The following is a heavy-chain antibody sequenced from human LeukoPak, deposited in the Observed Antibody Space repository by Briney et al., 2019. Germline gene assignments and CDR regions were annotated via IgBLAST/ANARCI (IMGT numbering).Heavy chain of an antibody. J-gene: IGHJ4*02. V-gene: IGHV3-74*01. CDR3: ARHDDYGDYEPIDY. Sequence: GRSLRLSCAASGFTFSSYWMHWVRQAPGKGLVWVSRINSDGSSTSYADSVKGRFTISRDNAKNTLYLQMNSLRAEDTAVYYCARHDDYGDYEPIDYWGQGTLVTVSS. CDR1: GFTFSSYW. CDR2: INSDGSST. D-gene: IGHD4-17*01.